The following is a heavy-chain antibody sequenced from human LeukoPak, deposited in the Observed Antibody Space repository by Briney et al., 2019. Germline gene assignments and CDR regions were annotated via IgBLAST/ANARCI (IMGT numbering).Heavy chain of an antibody. CDR1: GGSISGHY. CDR2: IYYSGST. D-gene: IGHD3-10*01. Sequence: SETLSLSCTVSGGSISGHYWSWIRHPPGKGLEWIGYIYYSGSTNYNPSLKSRVTISVDTSKNQFSLKLSSVTAADTAVYYCASGTPYGSGSSNWFDPWGQGTLVTVSS. J-gene: IGHJ5*02. V-gene: IGHV4-59*11. CDR3: ASGTPYGSGSSNWFDP.